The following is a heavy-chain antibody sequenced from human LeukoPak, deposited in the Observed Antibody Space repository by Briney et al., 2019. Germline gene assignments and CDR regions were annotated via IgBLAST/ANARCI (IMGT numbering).Heavy chain of an antibody. CDR1: GFTFSSYA. J-gene: IGHJ3*02. Sequence: GRSLRLSCAASGFTFSSYAMHWVRQAPGKGLEWVAVISYDGSNKYYADSVKGRFTISRDNSKNTLYLQMNSLRAEDTAVYYCARDPSSHAGAFDIWGQGTMVTVSS. CDR3: ARDPSSHAGAFDI. CDR2: ISYDGSNK. V-gene: IGHV3-30-3*01. D-gene: IGHD6-6*01.